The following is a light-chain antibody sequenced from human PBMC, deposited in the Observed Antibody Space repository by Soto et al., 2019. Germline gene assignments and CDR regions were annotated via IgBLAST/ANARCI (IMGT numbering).Light chain of an antibody. Sequence: QSALTQPASVSGSPGQSITISCTGTSSDVGGYNFVSWYQHHPGKAPKLMISGVTNRPSGISDRFSGSKSGNTASLTISGLQAADEADYYCTSYTTRSKSVLFGGGTKLTVL. CDR3: TSYTTRSKSVL. J-gene: IGLJ2*01. V-gene: IGLV2-14*01. CDR1: SSDVGGYNF. CDR2: GVT.